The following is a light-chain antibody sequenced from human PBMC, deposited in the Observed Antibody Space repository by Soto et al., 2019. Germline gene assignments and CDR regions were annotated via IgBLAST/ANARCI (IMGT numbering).Light chain of an antibody. Sequence: EIVMTQSPGTLSVSPGEGANLSCRASQSVSSNLAWYQQKPGQAPRLLIYGASTRATGIPARFSGSGSGTEFTLTISSLQSEDFAVYYCQQYNNWPLTFGGGTNVEIK. J-gene: IGKJ4*01. CDR3: QQYNNWPLT. V-gene: IGKV3-15*01. CDR2: GAS. CDR1: QSVSSN.